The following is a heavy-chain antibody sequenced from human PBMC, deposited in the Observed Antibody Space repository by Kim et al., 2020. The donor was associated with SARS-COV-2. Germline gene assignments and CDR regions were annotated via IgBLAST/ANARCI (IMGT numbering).Heavy chain of an antibody. V-gene: IGHV3-53*04. CDR1: GFTVSRNY. D-gene: IGHD6-19*01. CDR2: IFSGGRT. J-gene: IGHJ3*02. Sequence: GGSLRLSCAASGFTVSRNYMSWVRQAPGKGLEWASVIFSGGRTYYAASVKGRFTISSHNSKNMLYLQMNSLRAEDTAVSYCARGSRSSSGSDALAIWG. CDR3: ARGSRSSSGSDALAI.